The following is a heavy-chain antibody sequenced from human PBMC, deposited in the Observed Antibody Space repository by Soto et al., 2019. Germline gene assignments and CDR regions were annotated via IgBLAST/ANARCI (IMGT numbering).Heavy chain of an antibody. Sequence: PSETLSLTCTVSGVSISNYYWSWIRQPPGKGLEWIGYIYYSGSTNYNPSLKSRVTISVDTSKNQFSLKLSSVTAADTAVYYCARGGNIVLMVYAWDYWGQGTLVTVSS. V-gene: IGHV4-59*01. CDR2: IYYSGST. D-gene: IGHD2-8*01. CDR1: GVSISNYY. CDR3: ARGGNIVLMVYAWDY. J-gene: IGHJ4*02.